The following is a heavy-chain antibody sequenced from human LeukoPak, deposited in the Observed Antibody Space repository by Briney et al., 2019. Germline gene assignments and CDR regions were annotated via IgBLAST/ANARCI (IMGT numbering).Heavy chain of an antibody. D-gene: IGHD4-11*01. J-gene: IGHJ4*02. CDR1: GGSISSSSDN. V-gene: IGHV4-39*01. Sequence: SETLSLTCTVSGGSISSSSDNWGWIRQPQGKGLEWIGSIYYSGSTYYNPSLKSRVTISVDTSKNQFSLKLSSVTAADTAVYYCAGLQSGQKYWGQGTLVTVSS. CDR2: IYYSGST. CDR3: AGLQSGQKY.